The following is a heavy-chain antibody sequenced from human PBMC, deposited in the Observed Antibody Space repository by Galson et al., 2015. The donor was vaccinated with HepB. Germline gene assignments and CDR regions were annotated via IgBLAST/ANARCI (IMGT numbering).Heavy chain of an antibody. CDR1: GSTVDYNY. V-gene: IGHV3-53*01. J-gene: IGHJ3*02. CDR2: TYASGSS. Sequence: SLRLSCAVSGSTVDYNYISWVRQAPGKGLEWVSITYASGSSYYTDSVKGRFTISRDNYQNTLYLQMNRLRVGDTAVYYCARGYLGESYSRPDAFDIWGQGTMVTVSS. CDR3: ARGYLGESYSRPDAFDI. D-gene: IGHD1-26*01.